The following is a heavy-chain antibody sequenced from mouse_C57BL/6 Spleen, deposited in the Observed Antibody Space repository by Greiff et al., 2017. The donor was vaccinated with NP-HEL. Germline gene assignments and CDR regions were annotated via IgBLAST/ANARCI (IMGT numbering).Heavy chain of an antibody. V-gene: IGHV1-69*01. CDR1: GYTFTSYW. CDR3: ARSSSGYPAWFAY. CDR2: IDPSDSYT. J-gene: IGHJ3*01. D-gene: IGHD3-2*02. Sequence: QVQLQQPGAELVMPGASVKLSCKASGYTFTSYWMHWVKQRPGQGLEWIGEIDPSDSYTNYNQKFKGKSTLTVDKSSSTAYMQLSSLTSEDSAVYYCARSSSGYPAWFAYWGQGTLVTVSA.